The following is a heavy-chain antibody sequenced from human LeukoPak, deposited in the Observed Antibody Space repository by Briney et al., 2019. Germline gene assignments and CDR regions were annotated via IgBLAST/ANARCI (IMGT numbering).Heavy chain of an antibody. J-gene: IGHJ4*02. V-gene: IGHV4-34*01. CDR1: GGSFSGYH. CDR3: ASRGQLPGGY. D-gene: IGHD1-26*01. CDR2: INHSGST. Sequence: PSETLSLTCAVYGGSFSGYHWSWIRQPPGKGLEWIGEINHSGSTNYNPSLKSRVTISVDTSKNQFSLKLSSVTAADTAVYYCASRGQLPGGYWGQGTLVTVSS.